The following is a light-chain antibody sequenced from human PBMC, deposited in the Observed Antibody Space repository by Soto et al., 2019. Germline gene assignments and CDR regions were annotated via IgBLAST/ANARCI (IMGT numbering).Light chain of an antibody. CDR3: QQSYGTPFT. Sequence: DIQMTQSPSSLSASVGDRVTITCRASQSINKYLNWYQQRPGKAPKLLIYTASSLQSGVPSRFTGSGSGTDFSLTISSLQPEDFAIYYCQQSYGTPFTFGPGTKVDIK. V-gene: IGKV1-39*01. CDR1: QSINKY. J-gene: IGKJ3*01. CDR2: TAS.